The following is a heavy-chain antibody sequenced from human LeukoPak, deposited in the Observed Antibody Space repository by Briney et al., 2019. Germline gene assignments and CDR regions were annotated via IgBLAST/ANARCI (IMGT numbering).Heavy chain of an antibody. V-gene: IGHV4-59*11. Sequence: SETLSLTCTVSGGSISSHYWSWIRQPPGKGLEWIGYIYYSGSTNYNPSLKSRVTISVDTSKNQFSLKLSSLTAANTAVYYCARHAFGSGYDLDYWGQGTLVTVPS. CDR2: IYYSGST. CDR1: GGSISSHY. J-gene: IGHJ4*02. D-gene: IGHD5-12*01. CDR3: ARHAFGSGYDLDY.